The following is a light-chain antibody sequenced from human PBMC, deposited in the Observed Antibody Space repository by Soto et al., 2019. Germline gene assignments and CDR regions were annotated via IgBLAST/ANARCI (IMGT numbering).Light chain of an antibody. CDR3: QQYNSDLWT. Sequence: DIQMTQSPSTLSASVGDRVTITCRASQSISSWLAWYQQKAGKAPTLLIYKASSLESGVPSRFSGSGSGTEFTLTISRLQPDDFATYYWQQYNSDLWTFGQGTKVEIK. CDR2: KAS. V-gene: IGKV1-5*03. CDR1: QSISSW. J-gene: IGKJ1*01.